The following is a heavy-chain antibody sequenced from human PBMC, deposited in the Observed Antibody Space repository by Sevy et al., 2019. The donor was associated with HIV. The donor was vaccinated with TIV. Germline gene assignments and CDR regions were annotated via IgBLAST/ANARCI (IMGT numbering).Heavy chain of an antibody. CDR3: ARDPRIYGDYLLAYFDY. CDR1: ELTPSTYG. J-gene: IGHJ4*02. Sequence: GGSLRLSCAASELTPSTYGRHWVRQAPGKGLEWVAVIGYDGNNKFYADSVKGRFTISRDDSKNTVFLQMDSLRAEDTAVYYCARDPRIYGDYLLAYFDYWGQGTLVTVSS. CDR2: IGYDGNNK. D-gene: IGHD4-17*01. V-gene: IGHV3-33*01.